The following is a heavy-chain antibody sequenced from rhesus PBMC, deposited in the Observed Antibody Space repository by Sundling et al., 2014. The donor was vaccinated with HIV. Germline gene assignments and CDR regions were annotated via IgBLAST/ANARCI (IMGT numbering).Heavy chain of an antibody. CDR1: GGSISESYY. V-gene: IGHV4-106*01. CDR2: IYGTGGFT. CDR3: ARGPSNWNYFDP. J-gene: IGHJ4*01. Sequence: QVQLQESGPGLVKPSETLSLTCGVSGGSISESYYWSWIRQSPGKGLEWIGYIYGTGGFTYYNPSLKSRVSIATDTSKNQLSVNLNSVTAADTAVYYCARGPSNWNYFDPWGPGVLVTVSS. D-gene: IGHD1-32*01.